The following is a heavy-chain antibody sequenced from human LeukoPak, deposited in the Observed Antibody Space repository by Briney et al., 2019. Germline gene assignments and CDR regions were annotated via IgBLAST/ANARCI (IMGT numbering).Heavy chain of an antibody. CDR3: ARDRFAGGPGWFDP. CDR1: GGSISTYY. J-gene: IGHJ5*02. D-gene: IGHD1-14*01. CDR2: IYYSGST. Sequence: SETLSLTCTVSGGSISTYYWSWIRQPPGKGLEWIGYIYYSGSTNYNPSLKSRVTISVDTSKNQFSLKLSSVTAADTAVYYCARDRFAGGPGWFDPWGQGTLVTVSS. V-gene: IGHV4-59*01.